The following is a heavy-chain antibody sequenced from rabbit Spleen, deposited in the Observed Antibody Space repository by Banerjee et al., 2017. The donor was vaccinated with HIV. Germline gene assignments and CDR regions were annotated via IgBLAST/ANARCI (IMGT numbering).Heavy chain of an antibody. CDR3: ARDDIYDGGYYFHL. CDR1: GFSFSNSYF. J-gene: IGHJ4*01. Sequence: QSLEESGGDLVKPGASLTLTCTASGFSFSNSYFVCWVRQAPGKGLEWIACINTGSSGSTYYASWAKGRFTITRSTSLNTVTLQLNSLTAADTATYFCARDDIYDGGYYFHLWGPGTLVTVS. D-gene: IGHD4-2*01. CDR2: INTGSSGST. V-gene: IGHV1S40*01.